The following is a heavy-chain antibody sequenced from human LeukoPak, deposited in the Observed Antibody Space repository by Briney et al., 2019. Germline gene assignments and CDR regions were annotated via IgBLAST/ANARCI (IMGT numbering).Heavy chain of an antibody. CDR3: ARGGRSSSWRTFGWIDP. V-gene: IGHV4-34*01. Sequence: SETLSLTCAVYGGSFSGYYWSWIRQPPGKGLEWIGEINHSGSTNYNPSLKSRVTISVDTSKNQFSLKLSSVTAADTAVYYCARGGRSSSWRTFGWIDPWGQGTLVTVSS. D-gene: IGHD6-13*01. J-gene: IGHJ5*02. CDR1: GGSFSGYY. CDR2: INHSGST.